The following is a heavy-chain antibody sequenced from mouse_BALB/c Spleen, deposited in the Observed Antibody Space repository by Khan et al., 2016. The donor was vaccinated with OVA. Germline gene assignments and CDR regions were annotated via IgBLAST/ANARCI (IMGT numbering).Heavy chain of an antibody. CDR2: ISSGGSYT. Sequence: EVELVESGGDLVKPGGSLKLSCAASGFTFSSYGMSWVRQTPDKRLEWVAAISSGGSYTYYPDSLKGRFTISREHAKNTLYLQMSSLKSEDTARYDCARQPGYYEGSAMDYWGQGTPDTVSS. V-gene: IGHV5-6*01. D-gene: IGHD2-3*01. CDR1: GFTFSSYG. CDR3: ARQPGYYEGSAMDY. J-gene: IGHJ4*01.